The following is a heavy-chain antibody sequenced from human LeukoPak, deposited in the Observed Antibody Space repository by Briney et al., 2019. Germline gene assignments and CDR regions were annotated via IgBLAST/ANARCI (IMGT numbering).Heavy chain of an antibody. J-gene: IGHJ5*02. CDR1: GNSSGDYY. CDR3: TRDTGTTGEVKFDP. CDR2: IYTSGST. D-gene: IGHD4-17*01. V-gene: IGHV4-4*07. Sequence: SETLSLTCTVSGNSSGDYYWSWIRQPAGKGLEWIGRIYTSGSTTYNPSLKSRVTMSVDTSKSQFFLNLMSVTAVDTAVYYCTRDTGTTGEVKFDPWGQGTLVTVSS.